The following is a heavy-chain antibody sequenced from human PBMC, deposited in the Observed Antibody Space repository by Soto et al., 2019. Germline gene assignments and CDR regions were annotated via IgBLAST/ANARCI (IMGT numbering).Heavy chain of an antibody. Sequence: GGSLRLSCAASGFSFEDHAFHWVRQAPGKGLEWVSGINWNSGSIGYGDSVKGRFAISRDNAKNSLHLQMNSLSAEDTAFYYCVKDESINWYSGHFRHWGQGTLVTVSS. D-gene: IGHD6-13*01. CDR2: INWNSGSI. CDR3: VKDESINWYSGHFRH. V-gene: IGHV3-9*01. CDR1: GFSFEDHA. J-gene: IGHJ1*01.